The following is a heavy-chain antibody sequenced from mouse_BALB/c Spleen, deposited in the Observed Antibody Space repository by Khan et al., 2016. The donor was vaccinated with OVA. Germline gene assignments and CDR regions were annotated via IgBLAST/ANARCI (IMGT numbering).Heavy chain of an antibody. CDR3: AREEAFNDFDY. D-gene: IGHD3-2*02. CDR2: INPETDKT. Sequence: QVQLKESGAELVRPGASVKLSCKTSGYTFTSYWIHWVKQRYGQGLEWIASINPETDKTYYNQKFKDKATLTADKSSSTTYMQLRSLTSEDSAVDYCAREEAFNDFDYWGQGTTLTVSS. J-gene: IGHJ2*01. V-gene: IGHV1S132*01. CDR1: GYTFTSYW.